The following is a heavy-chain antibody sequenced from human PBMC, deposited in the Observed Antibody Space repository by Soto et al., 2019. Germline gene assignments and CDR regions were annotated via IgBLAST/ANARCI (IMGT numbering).Heavy chain of an antibody. CDR2: ISSSSSTI. CDR1: GFTFSSYS. Sequence: GGSLRLSCAASGFTFSSYSMNWVRQAPGKGLEWVSYISSSSSTIYYADSVKGRFTISRDNAKNSLYLQMNSLRAEDTAVYYCARDQWAYCGGDCYSDYWGQGTLVTVSS. V-gene: IGHV3-48*01. CDR3: ARDQWAYCGGDCYSDY. D-gene: IGHD2-21*01. J-gene: IGHJ4*02.